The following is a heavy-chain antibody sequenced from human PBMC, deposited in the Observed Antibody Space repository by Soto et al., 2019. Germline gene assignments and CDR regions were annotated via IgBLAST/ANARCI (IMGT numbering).Heavy chain of an antibody. CDR2: ISSSSSTI. Sequence: GGSLRLSCAASRFTFSSYGMSSVRQAPGKGLEWVSYISSSSSTIYYADSVKGRFTISRDNAKNSLYLQMNSLRAEDTAVYYCARRREWTSFDYWGQGTLVTVSS. J-gene: IGHJ4*02. CDR1: RFTFSSYG. CDR3: ARRREWTSFDY. V-gene: IGHV3-48*01. D-gene: IGHD2-8*01.